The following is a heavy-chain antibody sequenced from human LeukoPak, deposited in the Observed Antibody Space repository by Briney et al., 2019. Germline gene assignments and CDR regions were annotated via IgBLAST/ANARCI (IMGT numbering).Heavy chain of an antibody. V-gene: IGHV3-13*01. D-gene: IGHD3-10*01. CDR2: IGTAGDT. CDR3: ARGGSGSYKGELDY. J-gene: IGHJ4*02. CDR1: GFTFSSYD. Sequence: GGSLRLSCAASGFTFSSYDMHWVRQATGKGLEWVSAIGTAGDTYYPGSVKGRFTISRENAKNSLYLQMNSLRAGDTAVYYCARGGSGSYKGELDYWGQGTLVTVSS.